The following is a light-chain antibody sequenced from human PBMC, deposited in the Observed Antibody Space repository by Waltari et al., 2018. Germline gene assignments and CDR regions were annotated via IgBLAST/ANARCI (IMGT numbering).Light chain of an antibody. Sequence: EIVLTQSPGTLSLCTGERATLSCRASQGVGKYLAWYQQRPGQAPRLLLYHTAIRATAIPDRFSGSGYGTDFSLTISRLEPEDFAVYYCQKYDFLPSTFGQGTTVEIK. V-gene: IGKV3-20*01. CDR3: QKYDFLPST. CDR1: QGVGKY. CDR2: HTA. J-gene: IGKJ1*01.